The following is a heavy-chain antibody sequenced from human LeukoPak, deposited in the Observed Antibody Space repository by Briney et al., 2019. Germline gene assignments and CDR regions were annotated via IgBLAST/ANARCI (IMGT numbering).Heavy chain of an antibody. V-gene: IGHV3-23*01. J-gene: IGHJ1*01. CDR3: ASVPFVVIIGEYFQH. CDR1: GFTFSSYA. D-gene: IGHD3-22*01. Sequence: PGGSLRLSCAASGFTFSSYAMSWVRQAPGKGLEWVSAISGSGGSTYYADSVRGRFTISRDNSMNTLHLQMNSLRAEDTAVYYCASVPFVVIIGEYFQHWGQGTLVTVSS. CDR2: ISGSGGST.